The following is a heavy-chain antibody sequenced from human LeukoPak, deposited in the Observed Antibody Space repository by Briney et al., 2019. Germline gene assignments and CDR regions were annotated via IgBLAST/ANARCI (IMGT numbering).Heavy chain of an antibody. CDR1: GFTFSSYW. V-gene: IGHV3-7*01. CDR2: IKQDGSEK. D-gene: IGHD3-22*01. Sequence: GGSLRLSCAASGFTFSSYWMSWVRQAPGKGLEWVANIKQDGSEKYYADSVKGRFTISRDNAKSSLYLQMNSLRAEDTAVYYCARFEAYYYDSSGYYFDYWGQGTLVTVSS. CDR3: ARFEAYYYDSSGYYFDY. J-gene: IGHJ4*02.